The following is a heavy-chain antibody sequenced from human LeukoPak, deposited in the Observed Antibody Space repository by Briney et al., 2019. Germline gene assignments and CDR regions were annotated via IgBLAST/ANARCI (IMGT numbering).Heavy chain of an antibody. V-gene: IGHV3-7*01. Sequence: GGSLRLSCAASGFTFSNFWMNWVRQVPGKGLEWVANIKPDGSERYYVDSVKGRFTISRDNAKNSLYLQMDSLRAEDTAVYYCARDRWEMAAEIWGQGTLVTVSS. CDR3: ARDRWEMAAEI. CDR1: GFTFSNFW. CDR2: IKPDGSER. J-gene: IGHJ4*02. D-gene: IGHD5-24*01.